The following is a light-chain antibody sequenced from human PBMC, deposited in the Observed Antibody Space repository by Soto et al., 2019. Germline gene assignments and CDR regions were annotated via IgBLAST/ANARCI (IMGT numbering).Light chain of an antibody. CDR2: AAS. V-gene: IGKV3-20*01. CDR3: QQYGSSGT. CDR1: QSLSSNY. Sequence: DIVLTQSPGTLSLSPGERATLSCRASQSLSSNYLAWYQQKPGQAPRLLLYAASNRATGIPDRFSGSGSGTDFTLTISRLEPEDFAVYYCQQYGSSGTFGQGTKVDI. J-gene: IGKJ1*01.